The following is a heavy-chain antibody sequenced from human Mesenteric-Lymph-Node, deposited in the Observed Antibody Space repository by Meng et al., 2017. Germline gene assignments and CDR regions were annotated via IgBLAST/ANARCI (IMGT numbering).Heavy chain of an antibody. CDR1: GGTFSSYT. CDR2: IIPILGIA. V-gene: IGHV1-69*02. Sequence: SVKVSCKASGGTFSSYTISWVRQAPGQGLEWMGRIIPILGIANYAQKFQGRVTITADKSTSTAYMELSSLRSEDTAVYYCASMGIVHYYDSSGPNLAYYYYYGMDVWGQGTTVTVSS. J-gene: IGHJ6*02. D-gene: IGHD3-22*01. CDR3: ASMGIVHYYDSSGPNLAYYYYYGMDV.